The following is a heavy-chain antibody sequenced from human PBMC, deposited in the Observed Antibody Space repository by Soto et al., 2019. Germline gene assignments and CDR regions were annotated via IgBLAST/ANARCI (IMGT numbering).Heavy chain of an antibody. CDR1: GGSFSGYY. J-gene: IGHJ4*02. Sequence: QVQLQQWGAGLLKPSETLSLTCAVYGGSFSGYYWSWIRQPPGKGLEWIGEINNSGSTNYNPSLKGRRTISVDTSKNQFSLKLSSVTAADTAVYYCARGLDYDFWSGLRLGFDYWGQGTLVTVSS. CDR2: INNSGST. D-gene: IGHD3-3*01. V-gene: IGHV4-34*01. CDR3: ARGLDYDFWSGLRLGFDY.